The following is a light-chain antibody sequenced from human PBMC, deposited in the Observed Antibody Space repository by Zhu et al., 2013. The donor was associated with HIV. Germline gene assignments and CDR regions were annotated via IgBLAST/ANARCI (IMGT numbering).Light chain of an antibody. J-gene: IGLJ3*02. CDR1: SSNIGSFYD. CDR3: QSYDSSLSGPWV. CDR2: GNN. Sequence: QSVLTQPPSLSGAPGQRVTISCTGSSSNIGSFYDVHWYQQLPGTAPKLLIYGNNNRPSGVPDRFSGSKSGTSASLAITGLQAEDEADLYCQSYDSSLSGPWVFGGGTKLTVL. V-gene: IGLV1-40*01.